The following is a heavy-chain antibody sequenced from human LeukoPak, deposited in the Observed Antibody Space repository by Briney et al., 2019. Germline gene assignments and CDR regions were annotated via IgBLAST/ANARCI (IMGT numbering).Heavy chain of an antibody. J-gene: IGHJ4*02. CDR1: GFTFSNYW. V-gene: IGHV3-7*01. Sequence: PGGSLRLPCAASGFTFSNYWMTWVRQAPGKGLESVANIKQLGSEKYYVDSVKGRFTISRDNTKNSLYLQMNNLRAEDTAVYYCATVADLAFAYWGQGTLVTVSS. CDR2: IKQLGSEK. D-gene: IGHD5-12*01. CDR3: ATVADLAFAY.